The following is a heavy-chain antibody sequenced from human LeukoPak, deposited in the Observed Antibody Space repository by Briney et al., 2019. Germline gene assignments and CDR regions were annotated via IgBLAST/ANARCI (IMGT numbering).Heavy chain of an antibody. D-gene: IGHD1-7*01. Sequence: GGSLRLSCVASGFAFSDYSMNWVRQAPGKGLEWVSFSSSSSSTIYYADSVKGRFTISRDNAKNSLYLQMNSLRAEDTAVYYCARDRGWNWDAFDIWGQGTMVTVSS. J-gene: IGHJ3*02. CDR1: GFAFSDYS. V-gene: IGHV3-48*01. CDR2: SSSSSSTI. CDR3: ARDRGWNWDAFDI.